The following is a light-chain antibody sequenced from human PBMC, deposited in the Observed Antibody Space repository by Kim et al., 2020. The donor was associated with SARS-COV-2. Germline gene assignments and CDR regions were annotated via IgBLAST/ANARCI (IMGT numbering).Light chain of an antibody. V-gene: IGKV1-5*01. CDR2: TAS. Sequence: ATVGDRVTITGRASQSISSCLAWYQQKPGKAPKLLIYTASSLESGVPSRFSGSGSGTDFTLTISSLQPDDFATYYCQQHNTYPWTFGQGTKVDIK. J-gene: IGKJ1*01. CDR1: QSISSC. CDR3: QQHNTYPWT.